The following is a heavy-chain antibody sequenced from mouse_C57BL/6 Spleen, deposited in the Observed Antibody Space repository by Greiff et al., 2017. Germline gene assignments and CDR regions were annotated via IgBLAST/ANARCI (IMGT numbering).Heavy chain of an antibody. Sequence: DVHLVESGPGMVKPSQSLSLTCTVTGYSITSGYDWHWIRHFPGNKLEWMGYISYSGSTNYNPSLKSRISITHDTSKNHFFLKLNSVTTEDTATYYCAREGDYYGSYYFDYWGQGTTLTVSS. CDR1: GYSITSGYD. J-gene: IGHJ2*01. D-gene: IGHD1-1*01. V-gene: IGHV3-1*01. CDR3: AREGDYYGSYYFDY. CDR2: ISYSGST.